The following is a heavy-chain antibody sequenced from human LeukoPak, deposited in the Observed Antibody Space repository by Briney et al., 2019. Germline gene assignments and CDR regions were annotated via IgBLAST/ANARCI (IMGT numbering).Heavy chain of an antibody. CDR1: GYSFTSYW. Sequence: GESLKISCKGSGYSFTSYWIGWVRQMPGKGLEWMGIIYPGDSDARYSPPFQGQVTISADKSISTAYLQWSSLKASDTAMYYCARRTLFGVANDAFDIWGQGTMVTVSS. CDR2: IYPGDSDA. J-gene: IGHJ3*02. V-gene: IGHV5-51*01. CDR3: ARRTLFGVANDAFDI. D-gene: IGHD3-3*01.